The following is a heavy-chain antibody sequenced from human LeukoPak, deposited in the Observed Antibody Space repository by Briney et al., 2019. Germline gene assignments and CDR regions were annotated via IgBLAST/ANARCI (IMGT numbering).Heavy chain of an antibody. Sequence: GGSLRLSCAASGFTFDDYAMDWVRQAPGKGLEWVSGISWNSGSIDYADSVEGRFTISRDNAKNSLYLQMNSLRTEDTALYYCAKQSAGTHGYFDYWGQGTLVTVSS. CDR2: ISWNSGSI. J-gene: IGHJ4*02. V-gene: IGHV3-9*01. D-gene: IGHD3-3*01. CDR1: GFTFDDYA. CDR3: AKQSAGTHGYFDY.